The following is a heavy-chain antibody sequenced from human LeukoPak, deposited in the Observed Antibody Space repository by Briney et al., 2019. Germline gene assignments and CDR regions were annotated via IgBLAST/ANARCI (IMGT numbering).Heavy chain of an antibody. V-gene: IGHV1-2*02. CDR3: ATREYYYDSSGYYYGYYYYGMDV. CDR1: GYTFTGYY. J-gene: IGHJ6*02. Sequence: ASVKVSCKASGYTFTGYYMHWVRQAPGQGLEWMGWINPNSGGTNYAQKFQGRVTMTRDTSISTAYMELSRPRSDDTAVYYCATREYYYDSSGYYYGYYYYGMDVWGQGTTVTVSS. CDR2: INPNSGGT. D-gene: IGHD3-22*01.